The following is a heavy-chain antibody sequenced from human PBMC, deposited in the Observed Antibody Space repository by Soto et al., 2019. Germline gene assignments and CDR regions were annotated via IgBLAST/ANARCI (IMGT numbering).Heavy chain of an antibody. D-gene: IGHD6-6*01. CDR2: ISSSSSYI. J-gene: IGHJ6*03. CDR3: ARGLYSSSSKYYYYYYYMDV. CDR1: GFTFSSYS. V-gene: IGHV3-21*01. Sequence: GGSLRLSCAASGFTFSSYSMNWVRQAPGKGLEWVSSISSSSSYIYYADSVKGRFTISRDNAKNSLYLQMNSLRAEDTAVYYCARGLYSSSSKYYYYYYYMDVWGKGTTVTVSS.